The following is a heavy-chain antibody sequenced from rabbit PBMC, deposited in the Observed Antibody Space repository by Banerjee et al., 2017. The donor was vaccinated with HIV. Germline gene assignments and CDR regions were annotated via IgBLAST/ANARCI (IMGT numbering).Heavy chain of an antibody. CDR3: ARDRLAGYFFDL. CDR1: GLDFSSSYW. J-gene: IGHJ4*01. Sequence: QSLEESGGDLVKPGASLTLTCKASGLDFSSSYWICWVRQAPGKGLEWIACIDTGSSGSTYYANWAKGRFTISKTSSTTVTLQMTSLTAADTATYFCARDRLAGYFFDLRGQGTLVTVS. V-gene: IGHV1S40*01. D-gene: IGHD4-1*01. CDR2: IDTGSSGST.